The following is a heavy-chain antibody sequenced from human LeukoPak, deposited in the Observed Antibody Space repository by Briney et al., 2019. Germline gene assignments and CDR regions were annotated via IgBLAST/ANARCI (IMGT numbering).Heavy chain of an antibody. CDR2: IYYSGST. V-gene: IGHV4-39*07. CDR3: ARKGCSSTSCPDGGYWFDP. Sequence: PSETLSLTCTVSGGSISSSSYYWGWIRQPPGKGLEWIGSIYYSGSTYYNPSLKSRVTISVDTSKNQFSLKLSSVTAADTAVYYCARKGCSSTSCPDGGYWFDPWGQGTLVTVSS. J-gene: IGHJ5*02. CDR1: GGSISSSSYY. D-gene: IGHD2-2*01.